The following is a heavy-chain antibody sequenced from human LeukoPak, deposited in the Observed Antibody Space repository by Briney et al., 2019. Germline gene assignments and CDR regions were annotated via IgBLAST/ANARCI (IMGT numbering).Heavy chain of an antibody. CDR1: GFTFSSYA. CDR3: TRGRWSATTASYYLDF. Sequence: GRSLRLSCAASGFTFSSYAMHWVRQAPGKGLEWVAVISYDGSNKYYADSVKGRFTISRDNSKNTLYLQMNSLRAEDTAVYYCTRGRWSATTASYYLDFWGQGTLVTVSS. V-gene: IGHV3-30-3*01. CDR2: ISYDGSNK. D-gene: IGHD5-24*01. J-gene: IGHJ4*02.